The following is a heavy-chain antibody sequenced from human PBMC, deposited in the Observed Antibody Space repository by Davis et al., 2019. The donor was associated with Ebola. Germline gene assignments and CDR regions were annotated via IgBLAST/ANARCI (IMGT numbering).Heavy chain of an antibody. V-gene: IGHV3-23*01. J-gene: IGHJ4*02. CDR2: FGTGGDT. Sequence: GGSLRLSCETSGFIFRNYVMSWVRQAPGKGLEWVSTFGTGGDTYYADSVKGRFTISRDNSKKTLYLQMNSLRAEDTAVYYCAKDQAPFGGVIVTPFDYWGQGTLVTVSS. D-gene: IGHD3-16*02. CDR1: GFIFRNYV. CDR3: AKDQAPFGGVIVTPFDY.